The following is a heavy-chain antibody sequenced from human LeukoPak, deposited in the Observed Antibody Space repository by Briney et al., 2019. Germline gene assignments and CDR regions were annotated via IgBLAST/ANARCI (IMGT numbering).Heavy chain of an antibody. CDR1: GYTFTSYY. Sequence: VASVKVSCKASGYTFTSYYMHWVRQAPGQGLEWMGIINPSGGSTSYAQKFQGRVTITADGSTSTAYMELSSLRSEDTAVYYCAREGHYYDSSGYYYEVPDYWGQGTLVTVSS. CDR3: AREGHYYDSSGYYYEVPDY. D-gene: IGHD3-22*01. V-gene: IGHV1-46*01. CDR2: INPSGGST. J-gene: IGHJ4*02.